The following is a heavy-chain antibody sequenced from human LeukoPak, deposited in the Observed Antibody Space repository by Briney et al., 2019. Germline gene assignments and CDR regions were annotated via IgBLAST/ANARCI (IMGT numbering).Heavy chain of an antibody. Sequence: GGSLRLSCAASGFSFNTYAMSWVRQAPGKGLEWVSAISNTGGSTYYADSVKGRFTISRDKSKNTLSLQMNSLRAEDTAVYYCAQQVGYCSSGSCYFTXWGQGTLVTVSS. CDR2: ISNTGGST. CDR3: AQQVGYCSSGSCYFTX. D-gene: IGHD2-15*01. CDR1: GFSFNTYA. J-gene: IGHJ1*01. V-gene: IGHV3-23*01.